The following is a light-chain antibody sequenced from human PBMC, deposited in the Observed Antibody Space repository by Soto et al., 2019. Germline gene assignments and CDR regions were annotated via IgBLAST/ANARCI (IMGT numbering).Light chain of an antibody. V-gene: IGKV3-15*01. Sequence: EIVMTQSPATLSVSAGERATLSCRASQSVSSNLAWYQQKPGQAPRLLIYGASTRATGIPARFSGSGSGTEFTLTISSLQSEDFALYYCQQYATSPLTFGGGTKVDIK. CDR2: GAS. CDR3: QQYATSPLT. CDR1: QSVSSN. J-gene: IGKJ4*01.